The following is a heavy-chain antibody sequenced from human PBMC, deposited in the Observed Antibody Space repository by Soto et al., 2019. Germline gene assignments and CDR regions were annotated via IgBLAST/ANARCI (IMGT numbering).Heavy chain of an antibody. CDR2: ITGTGGST. D-gene: IGHD6-13*01. J-gene: IGHJ5*02. CDR3: AKKGISAAARLSVGFDP. CDR1: GFPFSIYA. Sequence: GGSLRLSCAASGFPFSIYAMSWVRQAPGKGLEWVSTITGTGGSTYYADSVEGRFTISRDNSKNMLYLQMNSLRAEETAVYYCAKKGISAAARLSVGFDPWRKGTLVTVSS. V-gene: IGHV3-23*01.